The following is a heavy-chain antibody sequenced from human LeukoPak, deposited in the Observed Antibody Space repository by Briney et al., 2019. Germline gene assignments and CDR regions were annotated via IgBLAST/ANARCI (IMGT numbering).Heavy chain of an antibody. CDR1: GFTSSSYG. Sequence: QSGGSLRLSCAASGFTSSSYGMHWVRQAPGKGLEWVAVISYDGSNKYYADSVKGRFTISRDNSKNTLYLQMNSLRAEDTAVYYCARATMTTRFDYWGQGTLVTVSS. CDR3: ARATMTTRFDY. V-gene: IGHV3-30*03. CDR2: ISYDGSNK. J-gene: IGHJ4*02. D-gene: IGHD3-22*01.